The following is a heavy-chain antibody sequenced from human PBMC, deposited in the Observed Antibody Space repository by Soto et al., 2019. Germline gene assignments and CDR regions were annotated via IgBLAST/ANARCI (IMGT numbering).Heavy chain of an antibody. CDR3: AKVAREDSGYDQDYYYYYYMDV. J-gene: IGHJ6*03. CDR1: GFTFSSYA. Sequence: PGGSLRLSCAASGFTFSSYAMSWVRQAPGKGLEWVSAISGSGGSTYYADSVKGRFTISRDNSKNTLYLQMNSLRAEDTAVYYCAKVAREDSGYDQDYYYYYYMDVWGKGTTVTVSS. D-gene: IGHD5-12*01. CDR2: ISGSGGST. V-gene: IGHV3-23*01.